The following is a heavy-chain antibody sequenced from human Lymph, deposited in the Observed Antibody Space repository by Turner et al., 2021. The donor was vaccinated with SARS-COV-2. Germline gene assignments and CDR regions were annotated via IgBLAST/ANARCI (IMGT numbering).Heavy chain of an antibody. Sequence: QVQLVQSGAEVNKPGSSVKVSCKASGGTFSTYVISWVRQAPGQGLEWMGGISPILGIANYAQKFQGRVTITADKSTSTAYMELSSLRSEDTAVYHCARRHSGNYDAFDIWGQGTMVTVSS. V-gene: IGHV1-69*10. CDR2: ISPILGIA. CDR3: ARRHSGNYDAFDI. D-gene: IGHD1-26*01. CDR1: GGTFSTYV. J-gene: IGHJ3*02.